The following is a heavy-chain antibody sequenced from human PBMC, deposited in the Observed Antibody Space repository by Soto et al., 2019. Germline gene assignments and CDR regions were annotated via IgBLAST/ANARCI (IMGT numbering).Heavy chain of an antibody. D-gene: IGHD3-22*01. J-gene: IGHJ4*02. CDR2: ISSSSSYI. CDR3: ARDTSDSSGSGFDY. Sequence: GGSLRLSXAASGFTFSSYSMNWVRQAPGKGLEWVSSISSSSSYIYYADSVKGRFTISRDNAKNSLYLQMNSLRAEDTAVYYCARDTSDSSGSGFDYWGQGTLVTVSS. V-gene: IGHV3-21*01. CDR1: GFTFSSYS.